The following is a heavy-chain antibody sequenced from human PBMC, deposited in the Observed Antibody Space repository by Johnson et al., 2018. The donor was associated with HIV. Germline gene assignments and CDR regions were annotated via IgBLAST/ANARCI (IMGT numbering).Heavy chain of an antibody. D-gene: IGHD1-26*01. V-gene: IGHV3-53*01. CDR2: IYSGGST. CDR1: GFTVSTNY. CDR3: ARDRGYSGSYTGAFDI. J-gene: IGHJ3*02. Sequence: MLLVESGGGLIQPGGSLRLSCAASGFTVSTNYMSWVRQAPGKGLEWVSIIYSGGSTYYADSVKGRFTISRDNSQNTLYLQMNSLRAEDTALYYCARDRGYSGSYTGAFDIWGQGTMVTVSS.